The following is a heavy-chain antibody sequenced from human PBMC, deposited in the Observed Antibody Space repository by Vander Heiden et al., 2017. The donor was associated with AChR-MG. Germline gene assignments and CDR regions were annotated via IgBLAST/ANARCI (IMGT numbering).Heavy chain of an antibody. J-gene: IGHJ4*02. V-gene: IGHV1-69*06. CDR2: IVPIFGTA. D-gene: IGHD3-22*01. CDR1: GGTFSSYA. Sequence: QVQLVQSGAEVKKPGSSVKVSCQASGGTFSSYAISWVRQAPGQGLEWMGWIVPIFGTANYAQKFLGRVSITADNSTSTAYMELNSLRSADTAVYYCARTWEDESSAYYYFDFGGQGTLVTVSS. CDR3: ARTWEDESSAYYYFDF.